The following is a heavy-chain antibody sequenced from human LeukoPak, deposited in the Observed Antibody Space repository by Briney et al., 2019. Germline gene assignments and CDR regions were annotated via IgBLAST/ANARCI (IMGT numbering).Heavy chain of an antibody. J-gene: IGHJ3*02. CDR3: ARGCGGDCYSAFDI. CDR1: GGSISSGSYY. V-gene: IGHV4-61*02. Sequence: SETLSLTCPVSGGSISSGSYYWSWIRQPAGKGLEWIGRIYTSGSTNYNPSLKSRVTISVDTSKNQFSLKLSSVTAADTAVYYCARGCGGDCYSAFDIWGQGTMVTVSS. CDR2: IYTSGST. D-gene: IGHD2-21*02.